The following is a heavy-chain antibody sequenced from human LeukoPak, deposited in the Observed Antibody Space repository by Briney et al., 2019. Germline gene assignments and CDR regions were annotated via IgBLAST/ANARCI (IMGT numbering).Heavy chain of an antibody. CDR1: GFIFSDYW. Sequence: GGPLRLPCAASGFIFSDYWMSWVRQAPGKRPEWVADIRHDATETHYVDSVKGRFAISRDNAQNSLYLQMNSQGVVVTAVYYCAKDRRYGVYDCEPVDTLGQGTLVTVSS. D-gene: IGHD5/OR15-5a*01. CDR3: AKDRRYGVYDCEPVDT. V-gene: IGHV3-7*04. J-gene: IGHJ5*02. CDR2: IRHDATET.